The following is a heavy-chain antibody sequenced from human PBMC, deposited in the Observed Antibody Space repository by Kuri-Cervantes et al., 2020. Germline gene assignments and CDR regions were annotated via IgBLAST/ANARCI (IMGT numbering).Heavy chain of an antibody. CDR3: ARYCSGDSCLFDY. CDR1: GYSFTSYW. CDR2: IYPGDSDT. J-gene: IGHJ4*02. Sequence: GESLKISCKGSGYSFTSYWIGWVRQMPGKGLEWMGIIYPGDSDTTYSPSFQGQVTMSADKSISTAYLQWSSLKASDTAMYYCARYCSGDSCLFDYWGQGTLVTVSS. D-gene: IGHD2-15*01. V-gene: IGHV5-51*01.